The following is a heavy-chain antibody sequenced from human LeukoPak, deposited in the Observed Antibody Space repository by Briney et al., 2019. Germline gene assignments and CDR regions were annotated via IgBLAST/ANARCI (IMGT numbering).Heavy chain of an antibody. D-gene: IGHD6-13*01. Sequence: SETLSLTCAVYGGSFSGYYWSWIRQPPGKGLEWIGEINHSGSTNYNPSLKSRVTISVDTSKNQFSLKLSSVTAADTAVYYCAREAAGDSSSWYEYYYYYMDVWGKGTTVTISS. CDR1: GGSFSGYY. CDR3: AREAAGDSSSWYEYYYYYMDV. CDR2: INHSGST. V-gene: IGHV4-34*01. J-gene: IGHJ6*03.